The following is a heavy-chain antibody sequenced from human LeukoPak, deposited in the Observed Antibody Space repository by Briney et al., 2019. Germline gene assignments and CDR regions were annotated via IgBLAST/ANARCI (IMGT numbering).Heavy chain of an antibody. V-gene: IGHV1-2*02. CDR3: ARGAGTYYDSSGYAYNWFDP. Sequence: ASVKVSCKASGYTFTGSYLHWVRQAPGQGLEWMGWLNPNSGDTKDALKFQGRVTMTRDTSINTAYMELSRLTSDDTAVYYCARGAGTYYDSSGYAYNWFDPWGQGTLVTVSS. D-gene: IGHD3-22*01. J-gene: IGHJ5*02. CDR2: LNPNSGDT. CDR1: GYTFTGSY.